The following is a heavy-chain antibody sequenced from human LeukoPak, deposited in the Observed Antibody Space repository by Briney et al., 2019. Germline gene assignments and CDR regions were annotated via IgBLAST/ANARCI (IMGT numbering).Heavy chain of an antibody. Sequence: PSETLSLTCTVSGGSISSGSYYWSWIRQPAGKGLEWIGRICTSGSTNYNPSLKSRVTISVDTSKNQFSLKLSSVTAADTAVYYCARDPGSGWYGVDYWGQGTLVTVSS. CDR2: ICTSGST. CDR1: GGSISSGSYY. V-gene: IGHV4-61*02. D-gene: IGHD6-19*01. CDR3: ARDPGSGWYGVDY. J-gene: IGHJ4*02.